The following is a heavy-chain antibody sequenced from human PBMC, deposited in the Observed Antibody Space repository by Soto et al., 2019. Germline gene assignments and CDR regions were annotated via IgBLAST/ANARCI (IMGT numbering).Heavy chain of an antibody. CDR3: ARDMGSAMTTRIFDH. V-gene: IGHV4-30-4*01. Sequence: QVLVQESGPGLVKPSQTLTLSCTVSGGSVDSGNHYWNWIRQPPGKVLEWIGYIYYGESTYYNPSLKSRATISVDTSQSRFSLRLTSVTAADTAVYYCARDMGSAMTTRIFDHWGQGTLVTVSS. D-gene: IGHD4-17*01. J-gene: IGHJ4*02. CDR1: GGSVDSGNHY. CDR2: IYYGEST.